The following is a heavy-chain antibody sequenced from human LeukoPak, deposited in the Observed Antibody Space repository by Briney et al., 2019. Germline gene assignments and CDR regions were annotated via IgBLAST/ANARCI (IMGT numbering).Heavy chain of an antibody. D-gene: IGHD6-6*01. Sequence: PGGSLRLSCAASGFTFSSYSMNWVHRAPGKGLEWVSSISSSSSYTYYADSVKGRFTISRDNAKNSLYLQMNSLRAEDTAVCYCARYLRSSSGVNFDYWGQGTLVTVSS. CDR2: ISSSSSYT. CDR3: ARYLRSSSGVNFDY. CDR1: GFTFSSYS. J-gene: IGHJ4*02. V-gene: IGHV3-21*01.